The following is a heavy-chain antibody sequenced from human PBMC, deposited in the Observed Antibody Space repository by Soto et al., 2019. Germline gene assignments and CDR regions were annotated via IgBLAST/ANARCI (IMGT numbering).Heavy chain of an antibody. J-gene: IGHJ4*02. Sequence: SQTLSLTCIVSGGSISNYYWSRIRQPPGKGLEWIGYIYYSGSTNYNPSLQSRVTISVDTSKNQFSLKLSSVTAADTAVYYCARAVLPATAPFDYWGQGTLVTVSS. D-gene: IGHD2-2*01. CDR2: IYYSGST. CDR1: GGSISNYY. V-gene: IGHV4-59*01. CDR3: ARAVLPATAPFDY.